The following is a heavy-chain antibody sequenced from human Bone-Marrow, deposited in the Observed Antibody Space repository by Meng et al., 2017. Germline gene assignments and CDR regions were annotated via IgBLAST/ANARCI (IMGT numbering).Heavy chain of an antibody. CDR1: GFTFSRCA. Sequence: GESLKISCAASGFTFSRCAMHWVRQAPSKGLEWVAVISYDGRNIYYADSVKGRFTISRDNSKNTLYLQMNSLRPEDTALYYCARGVAVAGNYYYFYGMDVWGQGTTVTVSS. CDR3: ARGVAVAGNYYYFYGMDV. V-gene: IGHV3-30*04. D-gene: IGHD6-19*01. CDR2: ISYDGRNI. J-gene: IGHJ6*02.